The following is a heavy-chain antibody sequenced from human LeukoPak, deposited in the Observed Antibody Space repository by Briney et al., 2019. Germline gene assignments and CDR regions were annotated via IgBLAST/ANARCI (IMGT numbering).Heavy chain of an antibody. CDR3: ARTRIYGDYAHDP. D-gene: IGHD4-17*01. CDR1: GGSISSGDYY. CDR2: IYHSGST. J-gene: IGHJ5*02. V-gene: IGHV4-30-2*01. Sequence: PSQTLSLTCTVSGGSISSGDYYWSWIRQPPGKGLEWIGYIYHSGSTYYNPSLKSRVTISVDRSKNQFSLKLSSVTAADTAVYYCARTRIYGDYAHDPWGQGTLVTVSS.